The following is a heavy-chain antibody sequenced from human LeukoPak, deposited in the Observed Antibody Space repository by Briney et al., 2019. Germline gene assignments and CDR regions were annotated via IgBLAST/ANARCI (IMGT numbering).Heavy chain of an antibody. V-gene: IGHV4-59*01. D-gene: IGHD2-2*01. J-gene: IGHJ4*02. CDR3: ARVYQSAEYYFDY. Sequence: SETLSLTCTVSGGSIDSYYWSWIRQPPGKGLEWIGYIYYTGSTEYHPSLKRRVTISLDTSKNQFSLKLTSVTAADTAVYYCARVYQSAEYYFDYWGQGKLVSASS. CDR1: GGSIDSYY. CDR2: IYYTGST.